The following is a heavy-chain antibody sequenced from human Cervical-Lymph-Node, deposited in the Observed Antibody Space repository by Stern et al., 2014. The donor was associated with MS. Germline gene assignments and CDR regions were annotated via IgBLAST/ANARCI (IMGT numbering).Heavy chain of an antibody. J-gene: IGHJ3*02. CDR2: ISAYNGNT. V-gene: IGHV1-18*01. Sequence: QLVQSGAEVEKPGASVKVSCKASGYTFTSYGISWVRQAPGQGLEWMGWISAYNGNTRYAQKFRGRVTLTTDTSTSTAYMELRSLISDDTAVYYCARDGVGNDDAFDIWGQGTLVTVSS. D-gene: IGHD1-26*01. CDR1: GYTFTSYG. CDR3: ARDGVGNDDAFDI.